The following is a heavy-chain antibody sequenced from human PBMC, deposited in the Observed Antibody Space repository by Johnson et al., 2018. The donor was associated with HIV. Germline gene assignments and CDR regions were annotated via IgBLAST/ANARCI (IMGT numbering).Heavy chain of an antibody. CDR1: FMFDDYA. CDR3: ARAAAPYYYGSGSYYFDTFDI. D-gene: IGHD3-10*01. V-gene: IGHV3-7*03. J-gene: IGHJ3*02. Sequence: FMFDDYAMSWVRQVPGKGLEWVANIKQDGSEKYYVDSVKGRFTISRDNAKNSLYLQMNSLRAEDTALYYCARAAAPYYYGSGSYYFDTFDIWGQGTMVTVSS. CDR2: IKQDGSEK.